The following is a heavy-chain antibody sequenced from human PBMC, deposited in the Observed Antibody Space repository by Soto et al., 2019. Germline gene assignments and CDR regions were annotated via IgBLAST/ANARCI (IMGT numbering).Heavy chain of an antibody. Sequence: SVKVSCKAAGGTFSSYTISWVRQAPGQGLEWMGRIIPILGIANYAQKFQGRVTITADKSTSTAYMELSSLRSEDTAVYYCARSGQRSSSIKDALHVTGQATLVTVS. V-gene: IGHV1-69*02. D-gene: IGHD6-6*01. CDR1: GGTFSSYT. CDR3: ARSGQRSSSIKDALHV. CDR2: IIPILGIA. J-gene: IGHJ3*01.